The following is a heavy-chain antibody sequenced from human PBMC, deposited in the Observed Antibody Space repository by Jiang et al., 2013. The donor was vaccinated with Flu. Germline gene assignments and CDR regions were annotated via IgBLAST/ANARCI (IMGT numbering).Heavy chain of an antibody. J-gene: IGHJ5*02. V-gene: IGHV1-2*06. CDR3: ARVRAGWLRKDWFDP. D-gene: IGHD5-12*01. CDR2: INPNSGGT. Sequence: SVKVSCKASGYTFTGYYMHWVRQAPGQGLEWMGRINPNSGGTNYAQKFQGRVTMTRDTSISTAYMELSRLRSDDTAVYYCARVRAGWLRKDWFDPWGQGTLVTVSS. CDR1: GYTFTGYY.